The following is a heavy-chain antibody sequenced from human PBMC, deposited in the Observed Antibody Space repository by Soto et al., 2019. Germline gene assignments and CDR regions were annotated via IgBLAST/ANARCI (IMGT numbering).Heavy chain of an antibody. CDR2: ISLYSDGT. CDR3: ARVVPGAEAWFGL. Sequence: ASVTVACKTSGYTFSNYGITWVRQAPGQPLEWLGWISLYSDGTNYAQKFQGRVSMTTDTSTTTAYMELRSLRSDDRAVYYCARVVPGAEAWFGLWCQGPLVTVSS. D-gene: IGHD2-2*01. CDR1: GYTFSNYG. J-gene: IGHJ5*02. V-gene: IGHV1-18*01.